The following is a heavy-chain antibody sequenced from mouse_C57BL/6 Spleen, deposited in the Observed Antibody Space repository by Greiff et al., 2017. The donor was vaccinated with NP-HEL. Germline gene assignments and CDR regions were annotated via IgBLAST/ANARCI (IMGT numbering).Heavy chain of an antibody. Sequence: QVQLQQPGAELVKPGASVKLSCKASGYTFTSYWMQWVKQRPGQGLEWIGEIDPSDSYTNYNQKFKGKATLTVDTSSSTAYMQRSSLTSEDSAVYCCARNVPLPPCAMDYWGQGTSVTVSS. CDR2: IDPSDSYT. V-gene: IGHV1-50*01. CDR1: GYTFTSYW. CDR3: ARNVPLPPCAMDY. D-gene: IGHD6-1*01. J-gene: IGHJ4*01.